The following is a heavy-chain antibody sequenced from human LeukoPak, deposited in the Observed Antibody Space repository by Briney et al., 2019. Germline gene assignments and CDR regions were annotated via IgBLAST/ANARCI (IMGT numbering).Heavy chain of an antibody. J-gene: IGHJ5*02. CDR3: ARDNYAGANWFDP. D-gene: IGHD1-7*01. CDR1: GGTFSSYA. V-gene: IGHV1-69*05. Sequence: GASVKVSCKASGGTFSSYAISWVRQAPGQGLEWMGGIIPIFGTANYAQKFQGRVTITTDEPTSTAYMELGSLRSEDTAVYYCARDNYAGANWFDPWGQGTLVTVSS. CDR2: IIPIFGTA.